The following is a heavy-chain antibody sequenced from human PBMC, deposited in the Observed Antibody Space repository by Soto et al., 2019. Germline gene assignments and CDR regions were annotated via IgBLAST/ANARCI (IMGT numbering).Heavy chain of an antibody. Sequence: EVQLVESGGGLVQPGGSLRLSCAASGFTFENHWMSWVRQAPGQGLEWVANIKQDESEKFYVDSAKGRFTISRDNTRNSLYLQMNSLRAEDTAVYYCAREERNRGGIDPWGQGTLVTVSS. CDR2: IKQDESEK. D-gene: IGHD1-1*01. J-gene: IGHJ5*02. CDR1: GFTFENHW. CDR3: AREERNRGGIDP. V-gene: IGHV3-7*01.